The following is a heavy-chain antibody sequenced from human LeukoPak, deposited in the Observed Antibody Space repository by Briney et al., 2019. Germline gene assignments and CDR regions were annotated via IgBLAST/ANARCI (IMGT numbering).Heavy chain of an antibody. V-gene: IGHV7-4-1*02. CDR3: GRDPRLGIRGYTYGYIEY. D-gene: IGHD5-18*01. J-gene: IGHJ4*02. CDR2: INTNTGNP. CDR1: GYTFSSYT. Sequence: ASVTVSCKTSGYTFSSYTITWVRQAPGQGLQWMGWINTNTGNPTYAQGFTGRYVFSLDTSVSTAYLQISGLTADDTAVYFCGRDPRLGIRGYTYGYIEYWGQGTLVTVSS.